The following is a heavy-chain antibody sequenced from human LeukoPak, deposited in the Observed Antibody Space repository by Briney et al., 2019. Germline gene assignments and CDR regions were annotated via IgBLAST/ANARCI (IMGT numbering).Heavy chain of an antibody. Sequence: SETLSLTCTVSGGSISSGGYYWTWIRQPPGKGLEWIGYIHHGGTTYYNPSLKSRLTISVDTSKNQFSLRLTSVSAADTAVYYCARDKPGFQSLDYWGQGTLVTVSS. CDR1: GGSISSGGYY. D-gene: IGHD1-14*01. J-gene: IGHJ4*02. CDR2: IHHGGTT. CDR3: ARDKPGFQSLDY. V-gene: IGHV4-30-4*08.